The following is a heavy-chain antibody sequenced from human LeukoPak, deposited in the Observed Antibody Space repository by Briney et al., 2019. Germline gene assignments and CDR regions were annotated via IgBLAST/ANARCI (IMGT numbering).Heavy chain of an antibody. Sequence: ASVKVSCKASGYTFTSYGISWVRQAPGQGLEWMGRIAGYNGNTIYAQMLQGRVTMTTDTSASTAYMELRSLRSDDTAVYYCARGLGNHPEIPLDYWGQGTLVTVSS. D-gene: IGHD7-27*01. V-gene: IGHV1-18*01. J-gene: IGHJ4*02. CDR1: GYTFTSYG. CDR2: IAGYNGNT. CDR3: ARGLGNHPEIPLDY.